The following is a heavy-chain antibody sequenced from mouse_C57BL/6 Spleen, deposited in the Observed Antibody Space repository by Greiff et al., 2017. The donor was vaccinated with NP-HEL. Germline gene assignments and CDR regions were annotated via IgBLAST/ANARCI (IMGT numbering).Heavy chain of an antibody. D-gene: IGHD1-1*01. V-gene: IGHV5-12*01. CDR1: GFTFSDYY. CDR2: ISNGGGST. CDR3: AATVDVYYAMDY. Sequence: VQLKESGGGLVQPGGSLKLSCAASGFTFSDYYMYWVRQTPEKRLEWVAYISNGGGSTYYPDTVKGRFTISRDNAKNTLYLQMSRLKSEDTAMYDGAATVDVYYAMDYWGQGTSVTVSS. J-gene: IGHJ4*01.